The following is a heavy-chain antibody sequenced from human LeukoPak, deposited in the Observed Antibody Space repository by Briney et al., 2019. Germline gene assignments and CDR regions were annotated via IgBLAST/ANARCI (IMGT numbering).Heavy chain of an antibody. V-gene: IGHV4-39*07. J-gene: IGHJ1*01. CDR3: ARASYSGSYLVFQH. CDR2: IYYSGST. CDR1: GGSISSSSYY. Sequence: SETLSLTCTVSGGSISSSSYYWGWIRQPPGKGLEWIGSIYYSGSTYYNPSLKSRVTISVDTSKNQFSLKLSSVTAADTAVYYCARASYSGSYLVFQHWGQGTLVTVSS. D-gene: IGHD1-26*01.